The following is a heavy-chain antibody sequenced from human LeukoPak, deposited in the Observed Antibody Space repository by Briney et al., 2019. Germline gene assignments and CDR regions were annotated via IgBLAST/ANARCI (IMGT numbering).Heavy chain of an antibody. V-gene: IGHV4-59*01. D-gene: IGHD3-9*01. CDR1: GGSISSYY. CDR3: ARGAGSYQWDY. J-gene: IGHJ4*02. CDR2: IYYSGST. Sequence: PSETLSLTCTVSGGSISSYYWSWIRRPPGKGLEWIGYIYYSGSTNYNPSLKSRVTISVDTSKNQFSLKLSSVTAADTAVYYCARGAGSYQWDYWGQGTQVTVSS.